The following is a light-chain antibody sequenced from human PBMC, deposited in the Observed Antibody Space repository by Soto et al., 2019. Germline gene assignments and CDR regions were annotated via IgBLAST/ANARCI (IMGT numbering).Light chain of an antibody. V-gene: IGKV3-20*01. CDR1: QSVSGDY. J-gene: IGKJ4*01. Sequence: EIVLTQSPGSLSLSPGERATLSCRAIQSVSGDYLAWYQQKPGQAPRLLIYSASTRATGIPDRFSGSGSGTDFTLTISGLEPEDSAVYYCQRYGYSPGLACGGGTKVDIK. CDR3: QRYGYSPGLA. CDR2: SAS.